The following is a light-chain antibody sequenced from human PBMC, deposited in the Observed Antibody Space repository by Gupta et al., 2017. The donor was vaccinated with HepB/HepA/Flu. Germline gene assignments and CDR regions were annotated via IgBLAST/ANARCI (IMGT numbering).Light chain of an antibody. J-gene: IGLJ1*01. Sequence: SYVLTPPPSLSVPPGKTARITCGGNNIGSKSVHWYQQKPGQAPVLFVYDESDRPSGIPERCSGANSWDTEKLTITTGAAGEDADEDDYVWDTSSNNCVVFGTGTKVTVL. CDR2: DES. V-gene: IGLV3-21*03. CDR3: YVWDTSSNNCVV. CDR1: NIGSKS.